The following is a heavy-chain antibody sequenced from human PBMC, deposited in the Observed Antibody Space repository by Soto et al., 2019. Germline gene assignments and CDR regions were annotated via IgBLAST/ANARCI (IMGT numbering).Heavy chain of an antibody. CDR3: ACAQYRADDGCYS. CDR2: SNGDGRST. J-gene: IGHJ3*02. CDR1: GLISWSYW. V-gene: IGHV3-74*01. Sequence: DASLRLPCSASGLISWSYWMHWVREGPGRGLVWLSRSNGDGRSTFYACRVKCRFTISRNNGMSTLDQHRNSQRTHDTAVYDCACAQYRADDGCYSWGQGSMVTVSS. D-gene: IGHD2-2*01.